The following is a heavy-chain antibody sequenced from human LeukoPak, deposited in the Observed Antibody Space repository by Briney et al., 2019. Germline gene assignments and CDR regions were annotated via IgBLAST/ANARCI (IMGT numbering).Heavy chain of an antibody. CDR2: ISGSGGST. V-gene: IGHV3-23*01. J-gene: IGHJ4*02. CDR3: ANLDYGDYSSDY. D-gene: IGHD4-17*01. CDR1: GFTFSSYA. Sequence: GGSLSLSCAASGFTFSSYAISWVRQAPGKGLEWVSAISGSGGSTYYADSVKGRFTISRDNSKNTLYLQMNSLRAEDTAVYYCANLDYGDYSSDYWGQGTLVTVSS.